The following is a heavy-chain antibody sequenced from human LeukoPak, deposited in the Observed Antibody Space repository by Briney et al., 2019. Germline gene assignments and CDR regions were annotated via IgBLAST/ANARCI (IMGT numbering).Heavy chain of an antibody. Sequence: GGSLRLSCAASGFTFSSYEMNWVRQAPGKGLEWVSYISSSGSTIYYADSVKVRFTISRDNAKNSLYLQMNSLRAEDTAVYYCARVRRRSVSNLDVGSFDFWGQGTLVTVSS. CDR3: ARVRRRSVSNLDVGSFDF. J-gene: IGHJ4*02. V-gene: IGHV3-48*03. CDR1: GFTFSSYE. CDR2: ISSSGSTI. D-gene: IGHD1-26*01.